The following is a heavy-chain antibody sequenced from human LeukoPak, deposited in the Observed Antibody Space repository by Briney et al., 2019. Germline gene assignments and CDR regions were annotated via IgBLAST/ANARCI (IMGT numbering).Heavy chain of an antibody. D-gene: IGHD3-10*01. CDR2: IYYSGST. V-gene: IGHV4-39*01. CDR3: ARRTPDYYGSGSYYPVIDNWFDP. CDR1: GGSISSSSYY. J-gene: IGHJ5*02. Sequence: PSETLSLTCTVSGGSISSSSYYRGWIRQPPGKGLEWIGSIYYSGSTYYNPSLKSRVTISVDTSKNQVSLKLSSVTAADTAVYYCARRTPDYYGSGSYYPVIDNWFDPWGQGTLVTVSS.